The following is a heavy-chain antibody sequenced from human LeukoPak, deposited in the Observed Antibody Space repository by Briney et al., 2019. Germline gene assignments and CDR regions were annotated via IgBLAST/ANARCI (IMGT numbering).Heavy chain of an antibody. CDR3: ARHPGDTAMVNWFDP. Sequence: SETLSLTCTVSGGSISSSSYYWGWIRQPPGKGLEWIGSIYYSGSTYYNPSLKSRVTISVDTSKNQFSLKLSSVTAADTAVYYCARHPGDTAMVNWFDPWGQGTLVTVPS. CDR2: IYYSGST. J-gene: IGHJ5*02. CDR1: GGSISSSSYY. D-gene: IGHD5-18*01. V-gene: IGHV4-39*01.